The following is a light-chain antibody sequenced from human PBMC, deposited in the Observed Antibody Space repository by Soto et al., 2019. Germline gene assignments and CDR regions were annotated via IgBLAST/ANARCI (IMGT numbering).Light chain of an antibody. V-gene: IGKV1-39*01. Sequence: DIQMTQSPSSVSASVGERVTITCRASQTLNNYLTWFQQKPGKAPKVLIYAASTLQSGVPSRFSGSGSGAEFTLTSSSLQPEDFATYYCQQSFSPLLTFGGGTKVDIK. J-gene: IGKJ4*01. CDR1: QTLNNY. CDR2: AAS. CDR3: QQSFSPLLT.